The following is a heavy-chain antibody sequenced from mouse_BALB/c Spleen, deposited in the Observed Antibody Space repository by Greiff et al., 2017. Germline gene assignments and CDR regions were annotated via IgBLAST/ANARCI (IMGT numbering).Heavy chain of an antibody. Sequence: EVKVVESGGGLVQPGGSRKLSCAASGFTFSSFGMHWVRQAPEKGLEWVAYISSGSSTIYYADTVKGRFTISRDNPKNTLFLQMTSLRSEDTAMYYCARGGVGREYYAMDYWGQGTSVTVSS. CDR2: ISSGSSTI. CDR1: GFTFSSFG. CDR3: ARGGVGREYYAMDY. D-gene: IGHD4-1*01. J-gene: IGHJ4*01. V-gene: IGHV5-17*02.